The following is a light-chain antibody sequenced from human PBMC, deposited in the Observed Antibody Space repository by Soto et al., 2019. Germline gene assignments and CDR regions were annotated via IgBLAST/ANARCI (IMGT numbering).Light chain of an antibody. V-gene: IGKV1D-12*01. Sequence: DIQVTQSPSSVSASVGDRVTITCRASQDIVGYLAWYQHKPGRTPELLIHAASRLQRGVPSRFSGSGSGTDFTLTINSLQPEDFATYYCQQPYSFPITFGQGTRLEIK. CDR2: AAS. CDR3: QQPYSFPIT. CDR1: QDIVGY. J-gene: IGKJ5*01.